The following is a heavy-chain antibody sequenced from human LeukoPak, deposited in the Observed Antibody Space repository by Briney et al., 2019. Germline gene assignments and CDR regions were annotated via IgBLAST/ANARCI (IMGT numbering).Heavy chain of an antibody. CDR3: ARGGSGYDWEVLYGMDV. V-gene: IGHV3-13*01. CDR2: IGTAGDT. Sequence: GGSLRLSCAASGFTFSSYDMHWVRQATGKGLEWASAIGTAGDTYYPGSVKGRFTISRENAKNSLYLQMNSLRAGDTAVYYCARGGSGYDWEVLYGMDVWGQGTTVTVSS. J-gene: IGHJ6*02. D-gene: IGHD5-12*01. CDR1: GFTFSSYD.